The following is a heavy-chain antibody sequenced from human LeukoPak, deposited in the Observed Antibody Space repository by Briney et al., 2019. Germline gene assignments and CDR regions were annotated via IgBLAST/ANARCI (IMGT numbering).Heavy chain of an antibody. V-gene: IGHV4-39*07. Sequence: KPSETLSLTCTVSGGPISSSSYYWGWIRQPPGKGLEWIGSIYYSGSTYYNPSLKSRVTISVDTSKNQFSLKLSSVTAADTAVYYCARDWYFYYMDVWGKGTTVTVSS. CDR1: GGPISSSSYY. CDR3: ARDWYFYYMDV. J-gene: IGHJ6*03. CDR2: IYYSGST.